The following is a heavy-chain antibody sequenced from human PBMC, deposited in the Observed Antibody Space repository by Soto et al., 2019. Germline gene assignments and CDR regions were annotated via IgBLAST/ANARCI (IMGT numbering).Heavy chain of an antibody. Sequence: SVKVSCKASGGTFSSYAISWVRQAPGQGLEWMGGIIPIFGTANYAQKFQGRVTITADESTSTAYMELSSLRSEDTAVYYCARDHCSGGRCYEPLQYYLDYWGQGTLVTVSS. CDR3: ARDHCSGGRCYEPLQYYLDY. V-gene: IGHV1-69*13. D-gene: IGHD2-15*01. CDR1: GGTFSSYA. CDR2: IIPIFGTA. J-gene: IGHJ4*02.